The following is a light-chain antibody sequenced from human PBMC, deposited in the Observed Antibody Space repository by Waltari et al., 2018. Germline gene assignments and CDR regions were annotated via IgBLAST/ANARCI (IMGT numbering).Light chain of an antibody. V-gene: IGLV3-19*01. CDR1: SLGRNY. CDR2: GYN. CDR3: SSRDSSGKFL. J-gene: IGLJ3*02. Sequence: SSDLTQDPGVSVALGQTVRINCQGDSLGRNYATWYQQKAGQAPVLVMYGYNKRPSGIADRFSGSSSGTTSSLIIAGSQAEDEADYYCSSRDSSGKFLFGGGTKVTVL.